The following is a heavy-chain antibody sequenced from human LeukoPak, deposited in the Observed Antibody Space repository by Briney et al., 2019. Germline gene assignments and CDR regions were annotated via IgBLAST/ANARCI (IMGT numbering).Heavy chain of an antibody. D-gene: IGHD5/OR15-5a*01. J-gene: IGHJ4*02. CDR1: GFTFSSYA. CDR2: ISYDGSNK. Sequence: GGSLRLSCAASGFTFSSYAMHWVRQAPGKGLEWVAVISYDGSNKYYADSVKGRFTISRDNSKNTLYLQMNSLRAEDTAVYYCARGLLVNDYYFDYWGQGTLVTVSS. V-gene: IGHV3-30-3*01. CDR3: ARGLLVNDYYFDY.